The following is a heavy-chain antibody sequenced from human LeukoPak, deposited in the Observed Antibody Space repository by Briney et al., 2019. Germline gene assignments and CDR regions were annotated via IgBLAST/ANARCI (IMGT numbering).Heavy chain of an antibody. CDR2: IYHSGST. D-gene: IGHD3-22*01. Sequence: TLSLTCTVSGGSISSGGYYWSWIRQPPGKGLEWIGYIYHSGSTYYNPSLKSRVTISVDRSKNQFSLKLSSVTAADTAVYYCARLRLRYDSNGYSTSYEAVDIWGQGTVVTVSS. J-gene: IGHJ3*02. CDR1: GGSISSGGYY. CDR3: ARLRLRYDSNGYSTSYEAVDI. V-gene: IGHV4-30-2*01.